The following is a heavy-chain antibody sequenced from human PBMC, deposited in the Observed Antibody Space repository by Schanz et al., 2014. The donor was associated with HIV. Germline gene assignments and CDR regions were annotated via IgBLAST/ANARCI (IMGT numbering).Heavy chain of an antibody. D-gene: IGHD4-17*01. V-gene: IGHV3-33*01. Sequence: QVQLVESGGGVVQPGTSLRLSCVTSGFRFSSYGMHWVRQAPGKCLEWVAILWFDGSIDYYVDSVKGRFTISRDNSKNTLFLQMNSLSPEDTGIYYCARDNRGDYYLDSWGQGTLVTVSS. CDR1: GFRFSSYG. CDR2: LWFDGSID. CDR3: ARDNRGDYYLDS. J-gene: IGHJ1*01.